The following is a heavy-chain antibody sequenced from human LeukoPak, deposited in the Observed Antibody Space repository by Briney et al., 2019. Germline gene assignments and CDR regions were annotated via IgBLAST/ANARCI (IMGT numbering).Heavy chain of an antibody. CDR1: GGSISSYY. D-gene: IGHD6-13*01. CDR3: ARAPSPWAAGTFDY. J-gene: IGHJ4*02. V-gene: IGHV4-59*01. Sequence: SETLSLTCTVSGGSISSYYWSWIRQPPGKGLEWIGYIYYSGSTNYNPSLKSRVTISVDTSKNQFSLKLSSVTAADTAVYYCARAPSPWAAGTFDYWGQGTLVTVPS. CDR2: IYYSGST.